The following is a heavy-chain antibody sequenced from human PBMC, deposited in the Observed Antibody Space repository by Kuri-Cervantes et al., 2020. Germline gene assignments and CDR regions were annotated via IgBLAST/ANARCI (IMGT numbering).Heavy chain of an antibody. CDR1: GYTFTSYA. V-gene: IGHV1-8*02. CDR2: MNPNSGNT. CDR3: ARDLLYGDYVFDY. J-gene: IGHJ4*02. Sequence: ASVKVSCKASGYTFTSYAMHWVRQAPGQRLEWMGWMNPNSGNTGYAQKFQGRVTMTRNTSISTAYMELSSLRSEDTAVYYCARDLLYGDYVFDYWGQGTLVTVSS. D-gene: IGHD4-17*01.